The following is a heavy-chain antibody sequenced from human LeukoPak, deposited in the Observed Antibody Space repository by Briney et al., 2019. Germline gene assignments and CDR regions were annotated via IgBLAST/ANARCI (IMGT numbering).Heavy chain of an antibody. CDR2: IYYSGST. D-gene: IGHD3-10*01. J-gene: IGHJ4*02. Sequence: SETLSLTCTVSGGPISSSSYYWGWIRQPPGKGLEWIGSIYYSGSTYYNPSLKSRVTISVDTSKNQFSLQLSSVTAADTAVYYCARHLSYGSGQSFDYWGQGTLVTVSS. CDR3: ARHLSYGSGQSFDY. V-gene: IGHV4-39*01. CDR1: GGPISSSSYY.